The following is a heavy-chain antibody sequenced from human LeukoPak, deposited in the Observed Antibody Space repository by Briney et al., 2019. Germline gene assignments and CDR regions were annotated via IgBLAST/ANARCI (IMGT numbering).Heavy chain of an antibody. V-gene: IGHV4-61*02. Sequence: SQTLSLTCTVSGGSISSGSYYWSWIRQPAGKGLEWIGRIYTSGSTNYNPSLKSRVTISVDTSKNQFSLKLSSVTAADTAVYYCARAREIFGVVIIGYWGQGTLVTVSS. CDR2: IYTSGST. D-gene: IGHD3-3*01. J-gene: IGHJ4*02. CDR1: GGSISSGSYY. CDR3: ARAREIFGVVIIGY.